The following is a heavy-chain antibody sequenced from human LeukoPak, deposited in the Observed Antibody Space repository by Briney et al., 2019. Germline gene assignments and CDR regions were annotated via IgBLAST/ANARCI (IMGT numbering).Heavy chain of an antibody. V-gene: IGHV1-2*06. CDR3: ARYDFWSGYHFDY. D-gene: IGHD3-3*01. CDR2: INPNSGDT. J-gene: IGHJ4*02. CDR1: GYTFTGYH. Sequence: ASVKVSCKASGYTFTGYHMHWVRQAPGQGLEWMGRINPNSGDTNYAQEFLGRVTMTRDTSISTAYMELSRLRSDDTAVYYCARYDFWSGYHFDYWGQGTLVTVSS.